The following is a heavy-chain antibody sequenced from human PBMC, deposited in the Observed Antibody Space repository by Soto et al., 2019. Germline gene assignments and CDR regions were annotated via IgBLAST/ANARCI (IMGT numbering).Heavy chain of an antibody. D-gene: IGHD6-19*01. CDR2: VSKSDYT. CDR3: TREDSIIIPAVADF. Sequence: GGSLRLSCAVSGFTFTNNGFNWVRQAPGKGLEWVSSVSKSDYTYYSDSVKGRFTISRDNAKNSVSLQMNNLRAEDTAVYYCTREDSIIIPAVADFWGQGTLVTVSS. V-gene: IGHV3-21*01. J-gene: IGHJ4*02. CDR1: GFTFTNNG.